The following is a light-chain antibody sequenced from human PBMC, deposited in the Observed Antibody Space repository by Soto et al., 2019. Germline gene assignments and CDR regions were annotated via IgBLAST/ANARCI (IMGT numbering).Light chain of an antibody. V-gene: IGKV3-15*01. CDR2: DAS. J-gene: IGKJ4*01. CDR1: QNGYNN. Sequence: EIVMTQSPATLSVSPGEGATLSCKASQNGYNNLAWYQQRPGQPPRLLIYDASTRATGISARFSGSGYGTAFTLTISSLQSEDFAVYFCQQCRNWPLTFGGGTKVEIK. CDR3: QQCRNWPLT.